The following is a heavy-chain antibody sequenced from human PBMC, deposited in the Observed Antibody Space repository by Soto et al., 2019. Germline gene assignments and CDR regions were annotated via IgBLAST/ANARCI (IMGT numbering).Heavy chain of an antibody. CDR3: ARQTDDSYTFNAFDI. J-gene: IGHJ3*02. Sequence: PSETLSLTCTVAGASISSNVYYGGWLRHPPGKGLQWIGNIYYRGSTNYNPSLKSPVTISVDTSKNQFSLKLSSVTAADTAVYYCARQTDDSYTFNAFDIWVQGTMVT. D-gene: IGHD3-16*01. CDR2: IYYRGST. CDR1: GASISSNVYY. V-gene: IGHV4-39*01.